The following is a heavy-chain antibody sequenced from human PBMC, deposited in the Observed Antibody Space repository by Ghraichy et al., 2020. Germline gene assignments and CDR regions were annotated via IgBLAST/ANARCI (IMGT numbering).Heavy chain of an antibody. V-gene: IGHV4-59*01. Sequence: SETLSLTCTVSGGSISRYYWSWIRQPPGKGLEWIGNIFYSGSTNYNPSLKSRVTISVDTSKNQFSLKLSSVTAADTAVYYCARDRAAAAGFPHWFDPWGQGTLVTVSS. D-gene: IGHD6-13*01. CDR1: GGSISRYY. J-gene: IGHJ5*02. CDR3: ARDRAAAAGFPHWFDP. CDR2: IFYSGST.